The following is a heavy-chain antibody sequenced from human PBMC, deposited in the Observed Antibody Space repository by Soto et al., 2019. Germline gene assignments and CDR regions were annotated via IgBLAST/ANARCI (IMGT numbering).Heavy chain of an antibody. V-gene: IGHV1-8*02. Sequence: GASVKVSCKASGYTFTSYGISWVRQAPGQGLEWIGWISANSGNTSYAQKLQGRVTMTRNTSISTAYMELSSLRSEDTAVYYCASGPAVYDILTGYYEGLAFDIWGQGAMVTVSS. CDR1: GYTFTSYG. J-gene: IGHJ3*02. CDR2: ISANSGNT. D-gene: IGHD3-9*01. CDR3: ASGPAVYDILTGYYEGLAFDI.